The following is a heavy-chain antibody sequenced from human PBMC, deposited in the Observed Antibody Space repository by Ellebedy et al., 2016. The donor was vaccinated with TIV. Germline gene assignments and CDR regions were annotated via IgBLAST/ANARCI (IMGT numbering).Heavy chain of an antibody. J-gene: IGHJ3*02. CDR2: ITGSGDRT. CDR1: GFTFDNFA. V-gene: IGHV3-23*01. D-gene: IGHD1-26*01. CDR3: AKDPWGVGPAFDI. Sequence: PGGSLRLSCATSGFTFDNFAMRWFRQAPGKGLEWVSAITGSGDRTFYAYSVKGRFTVSRDTSKNTLYLHMDSLRADDTAIYYCAKDPWGVGPAFDIWGPGTMVTVSS.